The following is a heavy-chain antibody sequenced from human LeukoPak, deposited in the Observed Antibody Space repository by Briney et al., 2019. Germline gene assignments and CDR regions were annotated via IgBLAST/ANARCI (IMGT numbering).Heavy chain of an antibody. J-gene: IGHJ4*02. D-gene: IGHD2-15*01. CDR3: ASFSGGSWRVDY. CDR1: GGTFSSYA. Sequence: ASVKVSCKASGGTFSSYAISWVRQAPGQGLEWMGRIIPIFGTANYAQKFQGRVTITTDESTSTAYMELSSLRSEDTAVYYCASFSGGSWRVDYWGQGTLVTVSS. CDR2: IIPIFGTA. V-gene: IGHV1-69*05.